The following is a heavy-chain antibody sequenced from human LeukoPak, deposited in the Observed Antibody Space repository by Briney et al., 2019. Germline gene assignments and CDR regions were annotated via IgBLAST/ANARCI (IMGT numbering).Heavy chain of an antibody. D-gene: IGHD3-10*01. Sequence: GSSVKVSCKTSGDTFGSYAFSWVRQAPGQGLEWMGIINPSGGSTSYAQKFQGRVTMTRDTSTSTVYMELSSLRSEDTAVYYCARDGLTPRDYYGSGYYFDYWGQGTLVTVSS. CDR1: GDTFGSYA. V-gene: IGHV1-46*01. CDR2: INPSGGST. J-gene: IGHJ4*02. CDR3: ARDGLTPRDYYGSGYYFDY.